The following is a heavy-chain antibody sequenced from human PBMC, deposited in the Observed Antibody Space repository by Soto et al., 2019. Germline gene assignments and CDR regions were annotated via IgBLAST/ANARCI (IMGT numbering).Heavy chain of an antibody. CDR1: GGSISRYF. CDR2: IFYTGST. V-gene: IGHV4-59*01. Sequence: QVQLQESGPGLVRPSETLSLTCTVSGGSISRYFWSWIRQSPGKGLEWIGYIFYTGSTTYNPSLKSRVTISIDTSKNRFSLKLSSLTAADTAVYYCAHFSDLEWFDPWGQGTLVTVSS. J-gene: IGHJ5*02. D-gene: IGHD2-21*01. CDR3: AHFSDLEWFDP.